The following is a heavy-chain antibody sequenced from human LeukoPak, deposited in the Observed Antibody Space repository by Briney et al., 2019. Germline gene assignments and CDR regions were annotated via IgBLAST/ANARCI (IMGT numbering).Heavy chain of an antibody. Sequence: SETLSLTCTVSGGSISSYYWSWIRQPPGKGLEWIGYIYYSGSTNYNPSLKSRVTISVDTSKNQFSLKLSSVTAADTAVYYCARNPYYDSSNAFDIWGQGTMVTVSS. CDR2: IYYSGST. CDR3: ARNPYYDSSNAFDI. J-gene: IGHJ3*02. V-gene: IGHV4-59*01. CDR1: GGSISSYY. D-gene: IGHD3-22*01.